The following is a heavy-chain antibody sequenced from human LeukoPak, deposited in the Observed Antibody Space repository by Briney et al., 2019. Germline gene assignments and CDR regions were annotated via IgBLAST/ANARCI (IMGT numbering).Heavy chain of an antibody. CDR3: ARDGYCSGGSCWNDAFDI. CDR2: ITISSGTI. V-gene: IGHV3-48*04. CDR1: GFTFSSHS. Sequence: GGSLRLSCAASGFTFSSHSMNWVRQAPGKGLEWISYITISSGTIYYADSVKDRFTISRDNAKNSLYLQMNSLRAEDTAVYYCARDGYCSGGSCWNDAFDIWGQGTMVTVSS. D-gene: IGHD2-15*01. J-gene: IGHJ3*02.